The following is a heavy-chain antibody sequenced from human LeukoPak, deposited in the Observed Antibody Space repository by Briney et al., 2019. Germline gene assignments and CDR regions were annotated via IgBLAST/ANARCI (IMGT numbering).Heavy chain of an antibody. CDR1: GFSFDDYG. CDR3: MRAVAADDFSPGY. CDR2: ISSTSRYI. J-gene: IGHJ4*02. Sequence: GGSLRLSCAASGFSFDDYGLNWVRQAPGKGLEWVSCISSTSRYIYYADSVKGRFTISRDNAKNSVYLQMNSLRAEDTAVYYRMRAVAADDFSPGYWGQGTLVTVSS. V-gene: IGHV3-21*01. D-gene: IGHD3/OR15-3a*01.